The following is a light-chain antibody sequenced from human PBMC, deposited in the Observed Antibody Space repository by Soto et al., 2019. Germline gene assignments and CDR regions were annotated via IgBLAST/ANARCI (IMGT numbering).Light chain of an antibody. V-gene: IGLV2-14*01. CDR2: NVS. Sequence: QSVLTQPASVSGSPGQSITISCTGTSSDVGGYNYVSWYQQHPGKAPKLMIYNVSNRPSGVSNRFSGSKSGNTASLTISGLQAEDEADYYCSSYTTSSSVFVTGTMVTVL. J-gene: IGLJ1*01. CDR1: SSDVGGYNY. CDR3: SSYTTSSSV.